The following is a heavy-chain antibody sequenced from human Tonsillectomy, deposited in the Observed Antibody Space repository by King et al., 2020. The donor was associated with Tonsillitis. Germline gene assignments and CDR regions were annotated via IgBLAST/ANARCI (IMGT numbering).Heavy chain of an antibody. CDR1: GYTFTSYD. Sequence: VQLVESGAEVKKPGASVKVSCKASGYTFTSYDINWVRQATGQGLEWRGCMNPNSGNTGYAQKFQGRVTMTRNTSISTAYMELSSLRSEDTAVYYCARGLWGSYYYYMDVWGKGTTVTVSS. J-gene: IGHJ6*03. CDR3: ARGLWGSYYYYMDV. V-gene: IGHV1-8*01. CDR2: MNPNSGNT. D-gene: IGHD7-27*01.